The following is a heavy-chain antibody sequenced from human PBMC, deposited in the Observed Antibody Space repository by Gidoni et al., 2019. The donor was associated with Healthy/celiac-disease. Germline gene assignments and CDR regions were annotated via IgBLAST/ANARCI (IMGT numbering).Heavy chain of an antibody. V-gene: IGHV3-30-3*01. J-gene: IGHJ3*02. D-gene: IGHD3-22*01. Sequence: QVQLVESGGGVVQPGRSLRLSCAASGFTFSSYAMHWVRQAPGKGLEWVAVISYDGSNKYYADSVKGRFTISRDNSKNTLYLQMNSLRAEDTAVYYCARDAGPPLYVIVVTDAFDIWGQGTMVTVSS. CDR1: GFTFSSYA. CDR2: ISYDGSNK. CDR3: ARDAGPPLYVIVVTDAFDI.